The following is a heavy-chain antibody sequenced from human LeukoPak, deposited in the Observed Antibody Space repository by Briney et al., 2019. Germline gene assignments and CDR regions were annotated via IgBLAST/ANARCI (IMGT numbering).Heavy chain of an antibody. CDR2: IYPGDSDT. CDR3: ARHEGGYIDY. CDR1: GYSFTSYW. J-gene: IGHJ4*02. V-gene: IGHV5-51*01. D-gene: IGHD1-26*01. Sequence: GESLKISCKGSGYSFTSYWLGWVRQMPGEGLEGVVIIYPGDSDTRYSPSFEGLVTISADKNISTAYLQWRSLKASDTDMYSCARHEGGYIDYWGQGTLVTVSS.